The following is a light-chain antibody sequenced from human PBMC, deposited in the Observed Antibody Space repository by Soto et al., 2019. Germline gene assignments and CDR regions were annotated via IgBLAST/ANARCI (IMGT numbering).Light chain of an antibody. CDR1: QSLLHSNGYNY. J-gene: IGKJ5*01. V-gene: IGKV2-28*01. CDR3: MQALQTPIT. Sequence: DIVMTQSPLSLIVTPGEPASISCRSSQSLLHSNGYNYFDWHLQKPGQSPQLLIYLGSNRASGVPDRFSGSGSGVHFTLNISRVEAEDVGVYYCMQALQTPITFGQGTRLEIK. CDR2: LGS.